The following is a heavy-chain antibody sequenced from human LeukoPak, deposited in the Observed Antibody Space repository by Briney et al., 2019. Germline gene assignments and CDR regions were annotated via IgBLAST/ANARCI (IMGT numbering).Heavy chain of an antibody. V-gene: IGHV3-23*01. J-gene: IGHJ4*02. Sequence: GGSLRLSCAASGFTFSSYGMSWVRQAPGKGLEWVSAIGGSGGSTYYADSVKGRFTISRDNSKNTLYLQMNSLRAEDTAVYYCAKEGKTRNWNYYQAKPVYWGQGTLVTVSS. CDR3: AKEGKTRNWNYYQAKPVY. D-gene: IGHD1-7*01. CDR2: IGGSGGST. CDR1: GFTFSSYG.